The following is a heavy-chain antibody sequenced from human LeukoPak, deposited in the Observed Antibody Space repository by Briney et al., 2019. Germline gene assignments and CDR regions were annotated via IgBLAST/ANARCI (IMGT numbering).Heavy chain of an antibody. CDR2: ISSSSTYI. CDR1: GFTFSSYS. CDR3: ARAIRLAVAGTDY. J-gene: IGHJ4*02. Sequence: GGSLRLSCAASGFTFSSYSMNWVRQAPGKGLEWVSSISSSSTYIYYADSVKGRFTISRDNAKNSLYLQMNSLRAEDTAVYYCARAIRLAVAGTDYWGQGTLVTVSS. D-gene: IGHD6-19*01. V-gene: IGHV3-21*01.